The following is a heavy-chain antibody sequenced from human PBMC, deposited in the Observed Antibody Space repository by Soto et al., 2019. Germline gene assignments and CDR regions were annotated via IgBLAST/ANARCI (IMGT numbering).Heavy chain of an antibody. V-gene: IGHV4-61*01. CDR2: IYYSGST. Sequence: QVQLQESGPGLVKPSETLSLTCTVSGGSVSSGSYYWSWIRQPPGKGLEWIGYIYYSGSTNYNPSLKSRVTISADTSKNQFSLKLSSVTAADTAVYYCARESIAAAPLTDAFDIWGQGTMVTVSS. CDR3: ARESIAAAPLTDAFDI. J-gene: IGHJ3*02. D-gene: IGHD6-13*01. CDR1: GGSVSSGSYY.